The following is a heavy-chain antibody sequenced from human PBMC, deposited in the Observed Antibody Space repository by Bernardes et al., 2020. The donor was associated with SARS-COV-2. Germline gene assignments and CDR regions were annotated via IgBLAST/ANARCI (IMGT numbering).Heavy chain of an antibody. CDR3: AHRRPDYGDYPNWFDP. J-gene: IGHJ5*02. CDR1: GFSLSTSGVG. D-gene: IGHD4-17*01. Sequence: SGPTLVKPTQTLTLTCTFSGFSLSTSGVGVGWIRQPPGKALEWLALIYWNDDKRYSPSLKSRLTITKDTSKNQVVLTMTNMDPVDTATYYCAHRRPDYGDYPNWFDPWGQGALVTVSS. CDR2: IYWNDDK. V-gene: IGHV2-5*01.